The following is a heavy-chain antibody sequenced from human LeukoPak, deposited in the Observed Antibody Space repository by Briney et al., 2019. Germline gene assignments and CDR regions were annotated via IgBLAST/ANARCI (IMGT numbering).Heavy chain of an antibody. Sequence: PSETLSLTCTVSGGSISSSSYYWGWIRQPPGKGLEWIGSIYYSGSTYYNPSLKSRVTISVDTSKNEFSLKLSSVTAADTAVYYCARQIGKGVYYYYGMDVWGQGTTVTVSS. CDR3: ARQIGKGVYYYYGMDV. D-gene: IGHD3-16*01. V-gene: IGHV4-39*01. CDR1: GGSISSSSYY. J-gene: IGHJ6*02. CDR2: IYYSGST.